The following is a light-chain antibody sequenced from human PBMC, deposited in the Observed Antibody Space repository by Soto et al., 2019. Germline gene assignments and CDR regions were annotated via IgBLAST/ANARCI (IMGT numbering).Light chain of an antibody. CDR2: DVS. CDR1: SSDVGGYNY. V-gene: IGLV2-14*01. CDR3: SSYTSSSTLVV. J-gene: IGLJ2*01. Sequence: QSVLTQPASVSGSPGQSIPISCTGTSSDVGGYNYVSWYQQHPGKAPKLMIYDVSNRPSGVSNRFPGSKSGNTASLTISGLQAEDEADYYCSSYTSSSTLVVFGVGTKLTVL.